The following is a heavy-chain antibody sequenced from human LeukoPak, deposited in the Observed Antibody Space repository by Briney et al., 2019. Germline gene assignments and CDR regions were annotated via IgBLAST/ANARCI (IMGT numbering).Heavy chain of an antibody. CDR1: GFTFSSYA. CDR2: ISGSGDNT. CDR3: AKGSYYDSSGSFYFDY. Sequence: GGSLRLSCAASGFTFSSYAMSWVRQAPGKGLEWVSGISGSGDNTYCADSVKGRFTISRDNSKNTLYVQVNSLGTEDTAAYYCAKGSYYDSSGSFYFDYWGQGTLVTVSS. V-gene: IGHV3-23*01. D-gene: IGHD3-22*01. J-gene: IGHJ4*02.